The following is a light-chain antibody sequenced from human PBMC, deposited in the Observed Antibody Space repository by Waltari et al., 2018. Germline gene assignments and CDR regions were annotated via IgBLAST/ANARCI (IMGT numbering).Light chain of an antibody. Sequence: QSAPTQPASVSGSPGQSITISCTGTSSDVGGYNYVSWYQQHPGKAPKLMIYDVSNRPSGVSNRFSGSKSGNTASLTISGLQAEDEADYYCSSYTSSSTRGVFGGGTKLTVL. CDR3: SSYTSSSTRGV. CDR2: DVS. V-gene: IGLV2-14*03. CDR1: SSDVGGYNY. J-gene: IGLJ3*02.